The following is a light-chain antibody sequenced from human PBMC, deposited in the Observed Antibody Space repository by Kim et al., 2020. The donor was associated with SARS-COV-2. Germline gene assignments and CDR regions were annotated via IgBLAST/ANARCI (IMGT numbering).Light chain of an antibody. CDR1: QSVSSSY. CDR3: QQYGSSPWT. V-gene: IGKV3-20*01. CDR2: GAS. Sequence: EIVLTQSPGTLSLSPGERATLSCRASQSVSSSYLAWYQQKPGQAPRLLIYGASGRATGIPDRVSGSGSGTDFTLTISRLEPEDFAVYYCQQYGSSPWTFGQGTQLDIK. J-gene: IGKJ1*01.